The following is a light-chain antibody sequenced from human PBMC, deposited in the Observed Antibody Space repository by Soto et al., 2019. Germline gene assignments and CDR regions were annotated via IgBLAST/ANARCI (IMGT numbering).Light chain of an antibody. CDR2: ASS. J-gene: IGKJ2*01. CDR1: QSVGSY. V-gene: IGKV3-11*01. CDR3: QQRSNWYT. Sequence: EIVLTQSPDTLSLSPGEGATLSCRASQSVGSYLAWYQQKPGQAPRLLIYASSNRATGIPARFSGSWSGIDFTLTISSLEPEDFAVYYCQQRSNWYTFGQGTKLEIK.